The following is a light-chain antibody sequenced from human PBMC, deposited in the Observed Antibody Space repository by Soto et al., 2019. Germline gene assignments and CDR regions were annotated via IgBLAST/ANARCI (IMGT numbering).Light chain of an antibody. CDR2: EVS. CDR1: SSDVGGYNY. J-gene: IGLJ2*01. CDR3: SSYTSSSTL. Sequence: QSALTQPASVSGSPGQSITISCTGTSSDVGGYNYVSWYQQHPGKAPKLMIYEVSNRPSGVSNRFSGSKSGITASLTISVLQAEDEADYYCSSYTSSSTLFGGGTKLTVL. V-gene: IGLV2-14*01.